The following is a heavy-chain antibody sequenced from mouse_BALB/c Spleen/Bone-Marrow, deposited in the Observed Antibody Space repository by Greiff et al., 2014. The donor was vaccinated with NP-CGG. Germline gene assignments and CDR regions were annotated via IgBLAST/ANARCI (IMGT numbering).Heavy chain of an antibody. CDR1: GYTFTSYV. CDR3: ARSEYFGSSYDY. CDR2: INPYNDGT. J-gene: IGHJ2*01. V-gene: IGHV1-14*01. D-gene: IGHD1-1*01. Sequence: VQLKESGPELVKPGASVKMSCKASGYTFTSYVMHWMKQKPGRGLEWIGYINPYNDGTKYNETFKGKATLTSDKSSSTAYRDLSSLTSEDSAVYFCARSEYFGSSYDYWGQGTTLTVSS.